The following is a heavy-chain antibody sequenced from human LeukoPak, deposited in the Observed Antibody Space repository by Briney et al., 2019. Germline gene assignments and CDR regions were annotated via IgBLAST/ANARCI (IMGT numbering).Heavy chain of an antibody. CDR1: GLTFSSYD. V-gene: IGHV3-23*01. Sequence: TGGSLRLSCAVCGLTFSSYDMRGVRRATGRGLEGVSVISGSGVSTFYADSVKGRYPIHRDYSENTLYVQMKSLNTEHTSVELCTVMYSSGWTLFEYWGQGTLVTVSS. J-gene: IGHJ4*02. D-gene: IGHD6-19*01. CDR2: ISGSGVST. CDR3: TVMYSSGWTLFEY.